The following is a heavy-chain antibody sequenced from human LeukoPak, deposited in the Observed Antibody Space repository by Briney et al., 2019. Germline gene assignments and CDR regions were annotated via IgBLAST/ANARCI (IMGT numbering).Heavy chain of an antibody. J-gene: IGHJ5*02. CDR3: ARGDIVVVTAIRWFDP. V-gene: IGHV4-34*01. D-gene: IGHD2-21*02. CDR2: INHSGST. CDR1: GGSFSGYY. Sequence: SETLSLTCAVYGGSFSGYYWSWIRRPPGKGLEWIGEINHSGSTNYNPSLKSRVTISVDTSKNQFSLKLSSVTAADTAVYYCARGDIVVVTAIRWFDPWGQGTLVTVSS.